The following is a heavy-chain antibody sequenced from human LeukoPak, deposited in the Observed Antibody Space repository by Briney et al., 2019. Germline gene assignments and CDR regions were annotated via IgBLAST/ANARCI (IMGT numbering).Heavy chain of an antibody. CDR3: TTEYFYGSGSYYTWWNP. D-gene: IGHD3-10*01. CDR1: GFTFSNAW. Sequence: TSGGSLRLSCAASGFTFSNAWMSWVRQAPGKGLEWVGRIKSKTDGGTTDYAAPVKGRFTISRDDSKNTLYLQMNSLKTEDTAVYYCTTEYFYGSGSYYTWWNPWGQGTLVTVSS. V-gene: IGHV3-15*01. CDR2: IKSKTDGGTT. J-gene: IGHJ5*02.